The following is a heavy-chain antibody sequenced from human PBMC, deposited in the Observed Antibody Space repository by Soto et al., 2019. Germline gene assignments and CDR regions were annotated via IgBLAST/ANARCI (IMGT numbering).Heavy chain of an antibody. CDR1: GFDFSRYG. D-gene: IGHD3-10*01. CDR3: ARAGGYGAGSPSYYGWDC. CDR2: LWVDGGNE. J-gene: IGHJ6*02. V-gene: IGHV3-33*01. Sequence: QVSLVESGGGVVQPGRSLRLSCSASGFDFSRYGMHWVRQSPGKGLAWVAGLWVDGGNEHYVESAKGRFTISRDNSKNTLYLRLNSLRVLDTAEYYSARAGGYGAGSPSYYGWDCWGQGNAVSVSS.